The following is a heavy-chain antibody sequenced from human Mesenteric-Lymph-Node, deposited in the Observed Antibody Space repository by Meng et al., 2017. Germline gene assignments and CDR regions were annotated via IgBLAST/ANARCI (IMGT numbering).Heavy chain of an antibody. V-gene: IGHV4-4*02. CDR3: ARVGQWLPIDY. J-gene: IGHJ4*02. Sequence: HVQLRHSGQRLGMAWGTLARARSVVGVSLSSSSWWSWVRQPPGKGLEWIGEIYHSGSTNYNPSLKSRVTISVDKSKNQFSLNLSSVTAADTAVYYCARVGQWLPIDYWGQGTLVTVSS. CDR2: IYHSGST. CDR1: GVSLSSSSW. D-gene: IGHD6-19*01.